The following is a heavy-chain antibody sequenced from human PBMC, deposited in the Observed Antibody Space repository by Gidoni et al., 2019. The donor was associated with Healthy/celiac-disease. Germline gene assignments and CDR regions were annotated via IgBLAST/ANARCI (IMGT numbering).Heavy chain of an antibody. Sequence: QVQLVQSGAEVKKPGASVKVSCKASGYTFTSYDINWVRQATGQGLEWMGWMNPNSGNTGYAQKFQGRVTMTRNTSISTAYMELSSLRSEDTAVYYCARGAELQWLVDGSFDYWGQGTLVTVSS. CDR3: ARGAELQWLVDGSFDY. V-gene: IGHV1-8*01. CDR1: GYTFTSYD. D-gene: IGHD6-19*01. J-gene: IGHJ4*02. CDR2: MNPNSGNT.